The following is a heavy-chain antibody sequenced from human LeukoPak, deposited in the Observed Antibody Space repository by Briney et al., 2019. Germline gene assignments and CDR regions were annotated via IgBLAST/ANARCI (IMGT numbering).Heavy chain of an antibody. V-gene: IGHV3-30*01. CDR1: GFTFSSYA. J-gene: IGHJ4*02. CDR3: ARGGQDPWGCYRH. CDR2: ISYDGSNK. Sequence: GGSLRLSCAASGFTFSSYAMHWVRQAPGKGLEWVAVISYDGSNKYYADSVKGRSTISRDNSKNTLYLQMNSLRAEDTAVYYCARGGQDPWGCYRHWGQGTLVTVSS. D-gene: IGHD3-16*02.